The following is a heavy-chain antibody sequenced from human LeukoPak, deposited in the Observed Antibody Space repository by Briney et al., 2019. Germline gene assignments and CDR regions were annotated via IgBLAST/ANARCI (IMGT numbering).Heavy chain of an antibody. Sequence: ASVKVSCKASGYTFTSYYMHWVRQAPGQGLEWMGWINPNSGGTNYAQKFQGRVTMTRDTSISTAYMELSRLKSDDTAVYYCARGGSSWYTRLGYWGQGTLVTVSS. J-gene: IGHJ4*02. CDR2: INPNSGGT. D-gene: IGHD6-13*01. CDR3: ARGGSSWYTRLGY. V-gene: IGHV1-2*02. CDR1: GYTFTSYY.